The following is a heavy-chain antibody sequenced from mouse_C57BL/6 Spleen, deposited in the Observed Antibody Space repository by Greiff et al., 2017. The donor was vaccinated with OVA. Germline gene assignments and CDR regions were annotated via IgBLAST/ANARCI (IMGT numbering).Heavy chain of an antibody. V-gene: IGHV1-55*01. J-gene: IGHJ4*01. Sequence: VQLQQSGAELVKPGASVKMSCKASGYTFTSYWITWVKQRPGQGLEWIGDIYPGSGSTNYNEKFKSKATLTVDTSSSTAYMQLSSLTSEDSAVYYCARYPSYDFYAKDYWGQGTSVTVSS. CDR1: GYTFTSYW. CDR2: IYPGSGST. CDR3: ARYPSYDFYAKDY. D-gene: IGHD2-10*01.